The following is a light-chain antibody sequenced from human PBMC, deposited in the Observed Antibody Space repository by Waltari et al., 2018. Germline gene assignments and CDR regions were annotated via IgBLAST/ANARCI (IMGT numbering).Light chain of an antibody. CDR2: GAS. J-gene: IGKJ1*01. CDR3: QKHDRLPAT. CDR1: QSIGRY. V-gene: IGKV3-20*01. Sequence: EIVLTQSPDTLSLSPGERATLSCRASQSIGRYLDWYQQKPGQAPRLLIYGASTRASGIPDRFSGSGSGTDFSLTISRLEPEDFAVYHCQKHDRLPATFGQGTKVEIK.